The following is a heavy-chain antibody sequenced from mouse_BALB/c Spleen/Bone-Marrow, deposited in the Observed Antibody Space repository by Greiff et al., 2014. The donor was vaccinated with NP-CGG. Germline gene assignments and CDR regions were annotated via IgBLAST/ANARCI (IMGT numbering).Heavy chain of an antibody. CDR3: ARKGYTGYFDV. V-gene: IGHV2-2*02. CDR1: GFSSTTYG. J-gene: IGHJ1*01. Sequence: QVQLKQSGPGLVKPSQSLSITCTVSGFSSTTYGLHWVRQSPGKGLEWLGVIWSGGGTDYNAAFISRLIITKDNSKSQVFFKMNSLQTNDTAMYYCARKGYTGYFDVWGAGTTVTVSS. CDR2: IWSGGGT. D-gene: IGHD2-2*01.